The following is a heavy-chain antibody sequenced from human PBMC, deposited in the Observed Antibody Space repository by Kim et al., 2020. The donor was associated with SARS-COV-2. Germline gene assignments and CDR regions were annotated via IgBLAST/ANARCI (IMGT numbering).Heavy chain of an antibody. CDR2: ISADGNT. J-gene: IGHJ5*02. CDR1: GFTLSNHP. Sequence: GGSLRLSCAASGFTLSNHPMTWVRQAPGKGLEWVSSISADGNTYYGDSVKGRFTISRDTSKSTLYLQMNSLRPEDTAIYYCARGRHWFVPWGQGTLVTVSS. CDR3: ARGRHWFVP. V-gene: IGHV3-23*01. D-gene: IGHD1-1*01.